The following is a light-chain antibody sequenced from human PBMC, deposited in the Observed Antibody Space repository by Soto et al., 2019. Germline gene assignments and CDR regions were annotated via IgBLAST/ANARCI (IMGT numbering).Light chain of an antibody. CDR2: WAS. CDR3: QQYSAYPLT. V-gene: IGKV1-5*03. J-gene: IGKJ4*01. Sequence: DIQLTQSPSTLSASVGDRVTITCRASQNINGYLAWYQQKPRKAPKLLIYWASSLISGVPSRFTGGESGTEFTLTISSLQPDDFATYYCQQYSAYPLTFGGGTKVDVK. CDR1: QNINGY.